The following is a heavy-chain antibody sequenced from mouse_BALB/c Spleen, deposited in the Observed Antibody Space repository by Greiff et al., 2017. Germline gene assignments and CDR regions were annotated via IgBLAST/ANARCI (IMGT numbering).Heavy chain of an antibody. CDR2: IWAGGST. V-gene: IGHV2-9*02. CDR1: GFSLTSYG. Sequence: VQVVESGPGLVAPSQSLSITCTVSGFSLTSYGVHWVRQPPGKGLEWLGVIWAGGSTNYNSALMSRLSISKDNSKSQVFLKMNSLQTDDTAMYYCARESYYVNVYAMDYWGQGTSVTVSS. CDR3: ARESYYVNVYAMDY. D-gene: IGHD2-1*01. J-gene: IGHJ4*01.